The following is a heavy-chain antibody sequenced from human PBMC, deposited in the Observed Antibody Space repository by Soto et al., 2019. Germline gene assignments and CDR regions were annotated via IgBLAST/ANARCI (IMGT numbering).Heavy chain of an antibody. D-gene: IGHD1-26*01. V-gene: IGHV4-59*01. Sequence: WTWIRQSPGRGLEWIGYISYSGSTNYNPSLKSRVTISVDTSKNQFSLRLSSVTAADTADYHCARGRWELGPWGQGTLVTVSS. CDR2: ISYSGST. J-gene: IGHJ5*02. CDR3: ARGRWELGP.